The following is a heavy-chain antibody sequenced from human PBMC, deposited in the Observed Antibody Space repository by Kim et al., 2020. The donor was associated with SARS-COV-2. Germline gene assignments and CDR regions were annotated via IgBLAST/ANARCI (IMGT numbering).Heavy chain of an antibody. Sequence: ASVKVSCKASGYNLATYGISWVRQAPGQGLEWMAWISGYNGDANHAQGLQGRVTVTTDTSTNTAIMELRSLRSDDTAVYYCVRDEKRSCRGDNCPGYFDYWGQGTLVTVSS. CDR2: ISGYNGDA. V-gene: IGHV1-18*04. CDR3: VRDEKRSCRGDNCPGYFDY. CDR1: GYNLATYG. D-gene: IGHD2-15*01. J-gene: IGHJ4*02.